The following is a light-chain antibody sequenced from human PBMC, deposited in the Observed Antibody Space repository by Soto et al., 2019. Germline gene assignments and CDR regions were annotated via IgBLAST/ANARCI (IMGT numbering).Light chain of an antibody. CDR1: QSISSW. CDR2: KAS. V-gene: IGKV1-5*03. CDR3: QQYDSYTRAT. J-gene: IGKJ4*01. Sequence: DIELISAASALSESVGDRVTITCRASQSISSWLAWYQQKPGKAPKLLIYKASSLESGVPSRFSGSGSGTEFTLTISSLQPDDFATYYCQQYDSYTRATFVGGSKVYIK.